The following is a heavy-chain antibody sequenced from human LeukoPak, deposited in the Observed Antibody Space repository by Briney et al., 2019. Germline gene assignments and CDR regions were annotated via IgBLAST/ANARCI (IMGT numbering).Heavy chain of an antibody. J-gene: IGHJ6*02. CDR2: ISAYSGHT. CDR3: ARRISSSSGPYGLDV. V-gene: IGHV1-18*01. Sequence: GASVKVSCKASGYTFTIYGITWVRQAPGQGLEWMGWISAYSGHTNYAQKLQGRITMTTDTSTTTAYMELMSLRSDDTAVYYCARRISSSSGPYGLDVWGQGTTVTVS. D-gene: IGHD6-6*01. CDR1: GYTFTIYG.